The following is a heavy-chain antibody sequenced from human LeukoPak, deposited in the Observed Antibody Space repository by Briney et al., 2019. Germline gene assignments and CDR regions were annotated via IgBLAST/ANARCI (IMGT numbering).Heavy chain of an antibody. V-gene: IGHV4-39*01. D-gene: IGHD3-10*01. Sequence: SETLSLTCTISGVSISSSTYCWGWIRQPPGKGLEWIGNIDDSGSIYYNPSLKSRLTISADTSKNQFSLKLSSVTAADTAVYYCARQGPRYYGSGSYSPAYYFDYWGQGTLVTVSS. CDR2: IDDSGSI. J-gene: IGHJ4*02. CDR1: GVSISSSTYC. CDR3: ARQGPRYYGSGSYSPAYYFDY.